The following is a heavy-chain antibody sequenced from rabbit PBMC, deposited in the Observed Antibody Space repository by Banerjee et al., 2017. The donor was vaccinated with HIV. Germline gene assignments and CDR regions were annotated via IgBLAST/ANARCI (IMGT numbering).Heavy chain of an antibody. D-gene: IGHD6-1*01. J-gene: IGHJ4*01. Sequence: QSLEESGGGLVKPEGSLTLTCKASGFDLSSYYMSWVRQAPGKGLEWIGIIYPDFGDTYYASWVNGRFTISSHNAQNTLYLQLNSLTAADTATYFCVRPYTYGYAGYAYATNLWGPGTL. CDR1: GFDLSSYY. CDR3: VRPYTYGYAGYAYATNL. V-gene: IGHV1S7*01. CDR2: IYPDFGDT.